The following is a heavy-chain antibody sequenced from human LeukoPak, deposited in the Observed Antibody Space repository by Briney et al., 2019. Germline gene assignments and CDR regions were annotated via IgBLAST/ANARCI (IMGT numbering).Heavy chain of an antibody. CDR3: AKGDGDYDLGGYYYYYGMDV. CDR2: MRWESGSI. CDR1: GFTVDDYG. D-gene: IGHD4-17*01. Sequence: PGGCLRLAWAAAGFTVDDYGMGSGRQAGGEGVGWGAGMRWESGSIGYADSVQGPFTISRDNAKNSLYLQMNSLRAEDTASYYCAKGDGDYDLGGYYYYYGMDVWGQGTTVTASS. V-gene: IGHV3-9*01. J-gene: IGHJ6*02.